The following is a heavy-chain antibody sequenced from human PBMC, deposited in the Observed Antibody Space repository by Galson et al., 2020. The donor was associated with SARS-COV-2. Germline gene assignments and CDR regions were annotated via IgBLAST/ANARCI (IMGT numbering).Heavy chain of an antibody. CDR3: AREAVTEHLRLLESNRQSLEFTYHGLDV. D-gene: IGHD3-3*01. V-gene: IGHV4-39*07. CDR1: GGSISSGTHY. CDR2: MHYSGRT. Sequence: SETLSLTCTVSGGSISSGTHYWVWFRQSPGKGLEWIGSMHYSGRTEYSPSLKSRVTISVDTSKNEFSLKVRSVTVADTAVYLCAREAVTEHLRLLESNRQSLEFTYHGLDVWGQGTTVTVSS. J-gene: IGHJ6*02.